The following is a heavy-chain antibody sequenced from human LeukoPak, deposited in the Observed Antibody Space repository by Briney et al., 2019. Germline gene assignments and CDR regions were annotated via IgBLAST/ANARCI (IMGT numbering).Heavy chain of an antibody. CDR3: ARDQYDTWSRRGNFDS. V-gene: IGHV3-7*03. CDR1: GFTFGKYW. CDR2: IKLDGSEE. D-gene: IGHD3-3*01. J-gene: IGHJ4*02. Sequence: PGGSLRLSCVASGFTFGKYWMSWVRQAPGKGLEWVANIKLDGSEENYVDSVKGRFTISRDNTKNSLYLQMNSLRVEDTAVFYCARDQYDTWSRRGNFDSWGQGTLVTVSS.